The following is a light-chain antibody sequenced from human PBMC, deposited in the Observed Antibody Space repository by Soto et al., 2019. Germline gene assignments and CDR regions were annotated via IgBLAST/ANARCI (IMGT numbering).Light chain of an antibody. Sequence: QSVLAQPASVSGSPGQSITLSCTGTSSGVGGYNYVSWYQQHPGKAPKLIFYDVSNRPSGVSNRFSGSKSGNTASLTISGLQAEDEADYYCSSYTSSRTYIFGTGTKVTVL. J-gene: IGLJ1*01. V-gene: IGLV2-14*03. CDR2: DVS. CDR3: SSYTSSRTYI. CDR1: SSGVGGYNY.